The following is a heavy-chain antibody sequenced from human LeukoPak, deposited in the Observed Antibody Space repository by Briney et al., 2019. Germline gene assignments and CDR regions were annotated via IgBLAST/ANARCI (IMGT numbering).Heavy chain of an antibody. CDR2: INTDGTVT. V-gene: IGHV3-74*01. D-gene: IGHD6-19*01. J-gene: IGHJ4*02. Sequence: PGGSLRLSCAASGFTFGKYWLLWFGQAPGKGLKTVSRINTDGTVTTYADSVKGRFTVSRDNADNTMFLQMNSVRDEDTAVYYCATKQWLAPPPDSWGQGTPVTVSS. CDR3: ATKQWLAPPPDS. CDR1: GFTFGKYW.